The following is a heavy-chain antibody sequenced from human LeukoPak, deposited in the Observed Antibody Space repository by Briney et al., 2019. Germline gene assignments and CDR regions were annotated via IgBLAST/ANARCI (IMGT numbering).Heavy chain of an antibody. CDR2: IYTSGST. CDR3: ARVRWYFDL. V-gene: IGHV4-61*02. J-gene: IGHJ2*01. CDR1: GGSITSGSYY. Sequence: KPSETLSLTCSVSGGSITSGSYYWSWIRQPAGKGLEWIGRIYTSGSTNYNPSLKSRVTISVDTSKNQFSLKLSSVTAADTAVYYCARVRWYFDLWGRGTLVTVSS.